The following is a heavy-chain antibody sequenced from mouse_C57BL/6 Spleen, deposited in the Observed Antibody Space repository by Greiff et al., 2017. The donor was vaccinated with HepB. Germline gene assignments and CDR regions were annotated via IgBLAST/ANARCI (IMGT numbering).Heavy chain of an antibody. CDR2: IYPRSGNT. Sequence: QVQLKESGAELARPGASVKLSCKASGYTFTSYGISWVKQRTGQGLEWIGEIYPRSGNTYYNEKFKGKATLTADKSSSTAYMELRSLTSEDSAVYFCARRDYDGEGIDYWGQGTTLTVSS. J-gene: IGHJ2*01. V-gene: IGHV1-81*01. CDR1: GYTFTSYG. D-gene: IGHD2-4*01. CDR3: ARRDYDGEGIDY.